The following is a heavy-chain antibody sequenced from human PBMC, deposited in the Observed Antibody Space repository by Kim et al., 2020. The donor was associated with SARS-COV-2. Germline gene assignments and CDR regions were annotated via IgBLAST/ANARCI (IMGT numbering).Heavy chain of an antibody. CDR1: GFTVNNFA. Sequence: GGSLRLSCGASGFTVNNFAMSWVRQAPGKGLEWVSTDTGGGRTFYEDAGKGRLTISRDNSKNTVFLQMNSVRAEDTAVYYCARAHPLSGGWYVFDDWGQGTLVTVSS. J-gene: IGHJ4*02. V-gene: IGHV3-23*01. CDR2: DTGGGRT. D-gene: IGHD6-19*01. CDR3: ARAHPLSGGWYVFDD.